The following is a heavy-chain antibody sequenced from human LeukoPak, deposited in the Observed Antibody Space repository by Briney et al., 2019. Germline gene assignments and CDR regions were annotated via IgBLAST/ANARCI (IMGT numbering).Heavy chain of an antibody. D-gene: IGHD3-10*01. CDR3: ARTSLWFGELLDWFDP. Sequence: SETLSLTCTVSGGSICSYYWSWIRQPPGKGLEWIGYIYYSGSTNYNPSLKSRVTISVDTSKNQFSLKLSSVTAADTAVYYCARTSLWFGELLDWFDPWGQGTLVTVSS. V-gene: IGHV4-59*01. CDR2: IYYSGST. J-gene: IGHJ5*02. CDR1: GGSICSYY.